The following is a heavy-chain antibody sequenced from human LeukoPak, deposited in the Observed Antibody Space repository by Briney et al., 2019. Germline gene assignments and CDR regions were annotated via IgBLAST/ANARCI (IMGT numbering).Heavy chain of an antibody. Sequence: GGSLRLSCAASVFTFSSYSMNWVRQAPGKGLEWVSPISSNNSYIYYADSVKGRFTISRDNAKNSLYLQMNSLRAEDTAVYYCARRGIAVAENWFDPWGQGTLVTVSS. CDR3: ARRGIAVAENWFDP. CDR2: ISSNNSYI. J-gene: IGHJ5*02. D-gene: IGHD6-19*01. V-gene: IGHV3-21*01. CDR1: VFTFSSYS.